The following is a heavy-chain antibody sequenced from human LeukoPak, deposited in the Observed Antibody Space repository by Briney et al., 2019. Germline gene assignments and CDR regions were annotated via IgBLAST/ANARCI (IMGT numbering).Heavy chain of an antibody. D-gene: IGHD3-10*01. J-gene: IGHJ6*03. CDR1: GGSFSGYY. Sequence: SSETLSLTCTVYGGSFSGYYWSWIRQPPGKGLEWIGEINHSGSTNYNPSLKSRVTISVDTSKNQFSLKLSSVTAADTAVYYCARGYKGYYYYMDVWGKGTTVTVSS. CDR3: ARGYKGYYYYMDV. V-gene: IGHV4-34*01. CDR2: INHSGST.